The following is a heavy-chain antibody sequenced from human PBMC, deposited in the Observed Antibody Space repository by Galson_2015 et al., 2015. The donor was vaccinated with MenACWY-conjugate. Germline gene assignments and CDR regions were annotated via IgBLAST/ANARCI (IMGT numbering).Heavy chain of an antibody. CDR1: GFRFSSYT. Sequence: SLRLSCAASGFRFSSYTLYWVRQAPGKGLEWVAVVSYDGSSKYYTDSVQGRFTVSRDNSKNTVSLEMSSLGPEDSAVYYCVRAEGWLRSAFDLWGQGTMVTVSS. CDR2: VSYDGSSK. V-gene: IGHV3-30*10. J-gene: IGHJ3*01. D-gene: IGHD5-12*01. CDR3: VRAEGWLRSAFDL.